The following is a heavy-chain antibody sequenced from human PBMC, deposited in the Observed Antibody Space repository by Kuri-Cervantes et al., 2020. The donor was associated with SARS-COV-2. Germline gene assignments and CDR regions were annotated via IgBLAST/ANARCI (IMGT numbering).Heavy chain of an antibody. Sequence: ETLSLTCAASGFTFSSYAMHWVRQAPGKGLEWVSVIYSCGSTYYADSVKGRFTISRDNSKNTLYLQMNSLRAEDTAVYYCARSLQVVALWGQGTLVTVSS. CDR3: ARSLQVVAL. J-gene: IGHJ4*02. CDR2: IYSCGST. V-gene: IGHV3-66*02. D-gene: IGHD2-15*01. CDR1: GFTFSSYA.